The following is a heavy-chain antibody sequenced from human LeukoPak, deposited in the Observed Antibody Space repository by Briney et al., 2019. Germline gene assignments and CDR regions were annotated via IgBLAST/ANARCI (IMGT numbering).Heavy chain of an antibody. V-gene: IGHV3-20*04. CDR1: GFTFDDYG. CDR2: INWNGGST. Sequence: GGSLRLSCAASGFTFDDYGMSWVRQAPGKGLEWVSGINWNGGSTGYADSVKGRFTISRDNAKNSLYLQMNSLRAEDTALYYCARDAPYCTNGVCYTGYYYYMDVWGKGTTVTVSS. CDR3: ARDAPYCTNGVCYTGYYYYMDV. D-gene: IGHD2-8*01. J-gene: IGHJ6*03.